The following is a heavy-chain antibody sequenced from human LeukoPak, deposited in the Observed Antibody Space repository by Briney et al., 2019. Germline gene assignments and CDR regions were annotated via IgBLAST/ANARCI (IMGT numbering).Heavy chain of an antibody. CDR2: INPSGGST. CDR1: GYTFISYY. V-gene: IGHV1-46*01. D-gene: IGHD5-24*01. J-gene: IGHJ4*02. Sequence: GASVKVSCKASGYTFISYYIHWVRQAPGQGLEWMGIINPSGGSTSHAQKFQGRITMTRDMSTSTVYMELSSLRSEDTAVYYCARDSHHQDGYNYPLDDWGQGTLVTVSS. CDR3: ARDSHHQDGYNYPLDD.